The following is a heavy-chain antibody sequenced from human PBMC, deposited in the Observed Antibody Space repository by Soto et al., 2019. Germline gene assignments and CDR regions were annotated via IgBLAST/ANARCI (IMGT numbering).Heavy chain of an antibody. J-gene: IGHJ4*01. D-gene: IGHD3-10*01. CDR1: GGSIRSSSYY. V-gene: IGHV4-39*01. CDR2: IYYSGST. CDR3: ARIYGSGSSSNPSIFDY. Sequence: LQLQESGPGLVKPSETLSLTCTVSGGSIRSSSYYCGWIRPPPGKGLEWIGSIYYSGSTYYHPSLKSRVTISGDTSKNELSLKLSSVTAADTAVYYSARIYGSGSSSNPSIFDYWGDVTLVTVSS.